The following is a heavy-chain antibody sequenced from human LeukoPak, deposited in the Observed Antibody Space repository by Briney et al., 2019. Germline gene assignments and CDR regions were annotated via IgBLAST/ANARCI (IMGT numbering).Heavy chain of an antibody. CDR2: INSAGTYT. J-gene: IGHJ4*02. V-gene: IGHV3-74*01. D-gene: IGHD5-18*01. CDR1: GFTFNTYW. CDR3: ARDLKIVDTPGGDFDS. Sequence: GGSLRLSCAASGFTFNTYWMHWVRQAPGKGLVWVSGINSAGTYTRYADSVKGRFTISRDNAKNTVYLQMNSLRAEDTAVYYCARDLKIVDTPGGDFDSWGQGTLVTVSS.